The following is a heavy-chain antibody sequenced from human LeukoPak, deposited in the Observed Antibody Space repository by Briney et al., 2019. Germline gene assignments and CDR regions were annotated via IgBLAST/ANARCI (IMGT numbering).Heavy chain of an antibody. CDR1: GYTFTSYG. J-gene: IGHJ5*02. V-gene: IGHV1-18*01. CDR3: AREGIAAAGTRWFDP. CDR2: ISAYNGNT. Sequence: GESLKISCKASGYTFTSYGISWVRQAPGQGLEWMGWISAYNGNTNYAQKLQGRVTMTTDTSTSTAYMELRSLRSDDTAVYYCAREGIAAAGTRWFDPWGQGTLVTVSS. D-gene: IGHD6-13*01.